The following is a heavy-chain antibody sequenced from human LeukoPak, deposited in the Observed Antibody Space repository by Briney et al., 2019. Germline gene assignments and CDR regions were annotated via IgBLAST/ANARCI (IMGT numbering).Heavy chain of an antibody. Sequence: SETLSLTCAVYGGSFSGYYWSWIRQPPGKGLEWIGEINHSGSTNYNPSLKSRVTISVDTSKNQFPLKLSSVTAADTAVYYCARERSHCSSTSCYGVAPYYYMDVWGRGTTVTVSS. CDR2: INHSGST. CDR3: ARERSHCSSTSCYGVAPYYYMDV. CDR1: GGSFSGYY. J-gene: IGHJ6*03. D-gene: IGHD2-2*01. V-gene: IGHV4-34*01.